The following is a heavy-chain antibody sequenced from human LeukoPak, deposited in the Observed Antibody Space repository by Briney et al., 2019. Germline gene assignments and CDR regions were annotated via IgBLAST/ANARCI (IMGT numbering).Heavy chain of an antibody. D-gene: IGHD3-10*02. CDR1: GFTFRSYS. Sequence: GGSLRLSCAASGFTFRSYSMNWVRQAPGKGLEWVSYISSSSTTIFYADSVKGRFTISRDNAKNSLYLQMNSLRAEDTAVYYCAELGITMIGGVWGKGTTVTISS. V-gene: IGHV3-48*01. CDR3: AELGITMIGGV. J-gene: IGHJ6*04. CDR2: ISSSSTTI.